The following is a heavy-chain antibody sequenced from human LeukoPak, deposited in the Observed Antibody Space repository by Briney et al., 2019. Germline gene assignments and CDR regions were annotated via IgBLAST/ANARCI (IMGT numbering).Heavy chain of an antibody. J-gene: IGHJ4*02. Sequence: GGSLRLSCAASGFTFTNYAMSWVRQAPGKGLEWVSAITGSGDSTFYADSVKGRFTISRDNSKNTLYLQTDSLRAEDTAVYYCAKHSGRYSFDYWGRGALVTVSS. V-gene: IGHV3-23*01. CDR3: AKHSGRYSFDY. CDR1: GFTFTNYA. CDR2: ITGSGDST. D-gene: IGHD1-26*01.